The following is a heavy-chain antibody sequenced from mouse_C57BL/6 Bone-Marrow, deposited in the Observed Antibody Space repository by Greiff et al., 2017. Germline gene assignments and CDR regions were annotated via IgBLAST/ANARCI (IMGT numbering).Heavy chain of an antibody. D-gene: IGHD3-2*02. V-gene: IGHV5-2*01. Sequence: DVKLQESGGGLVQPGESLKLSCESNEYEFPSHDMSWVRKTPEKRLELVAAINSDGGSTYYPDTMERRFIISRDNTKKTLYLQMSSLRSEDTALYYCARHGSSGYPFYAMDYWGQGTSVTVSS. CDR1: EYEFPSHD. CDR2: INSDGGST. CDR3: ARHGSSGYPFYAMDY. J-gene: IGHJ4*01.